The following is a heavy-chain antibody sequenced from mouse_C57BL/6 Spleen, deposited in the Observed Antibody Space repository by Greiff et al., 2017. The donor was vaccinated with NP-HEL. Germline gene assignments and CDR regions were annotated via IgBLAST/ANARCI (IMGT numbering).Heavy chain of an antibody. V-gene: IGHV10-1*01. CDR1: GFSFNTYA. CDR3: VRQGVVAAPGYFDY. CDR2: IRSKSNNYAT. J-gene: IGHJ2*01. Sequence: EVQRVESGGGLVQPKGSLKLSCAASGFSFNTYAMNWVRQAPGKGLEWVARIRSKSNNYATYYADSVKDRFTISRDDSESMLYLQMNNLKTEDTAMYYCVRQGVVAAPGYFDYWGQGTTLTVSS. D-gene: IGHD1-1*01.